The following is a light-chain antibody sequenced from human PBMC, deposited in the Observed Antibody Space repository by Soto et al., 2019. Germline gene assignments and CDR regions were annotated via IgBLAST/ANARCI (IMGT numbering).Light chain of an antibody. J-gene: IGLJ1*01. CDR1: SSDEGGYDY. CDR2: DVT. CDR3: ISYASINTYV. Sequence: ALTQPASVSGSPGQSITISCTGTSSDEGGYDYVSWYQQHPGKAPKLMIYDVTNRPSGVSNRFSGSKSGNTASLTISGLQAEDEAYYYCISYASINTYVFGTG. V-gene: IGLV2-14*01.